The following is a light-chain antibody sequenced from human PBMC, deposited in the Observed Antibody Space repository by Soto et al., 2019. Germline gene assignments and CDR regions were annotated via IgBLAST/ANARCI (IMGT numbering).Light chain of an antibody. CDR2: GAS. J-gene: IGKJ3*01. V-gene: IGKV3-20*01. Sequence: EIVLTQSPGTLSLSPGERATLSCRASQSVSSSYLAWYQQKPGQAPRLLIYGASSRATGIPDRFSGSGSGTDFIITISRLEHEDFAVYYCQQYGSSPFTFGPGTKVDIK. CDR3: QQYGSSPFT. CDR1: QSVSSSY.